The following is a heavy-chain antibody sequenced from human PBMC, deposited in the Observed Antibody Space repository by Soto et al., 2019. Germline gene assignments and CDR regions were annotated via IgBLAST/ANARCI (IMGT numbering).Heavy chain of an antibody. D-gene: IGHD2-2*01. Sequence: QVTLKESGPVLVKPTETLTLTCTVSGFSLSNGRVGVTWIRQSPGKALEWLAHIFSNDEKSYSTSLKNRLTISKDTSNSQVVLSMTNMDPVDTATYYCARINFGIPGAILRWFDPWGQGTLVTVSS. CDR2: IFSNDEK. J-gene: IGHJ5*02. V-gene: IGHV2-26*01. CDR1: GFSLSNGRVG. CDR3: ARINFGIPGAILRWFDP.